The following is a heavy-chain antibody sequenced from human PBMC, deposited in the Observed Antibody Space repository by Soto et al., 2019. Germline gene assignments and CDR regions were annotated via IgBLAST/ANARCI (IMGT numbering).Heavy chain of an antibody. J-gene: IGHJ4*02. CDR2: IIPIFGTA. CDR1: GGTFSSYA. Sequence: QVQLVQSGAEVKKPGSSVKVSCKASGGTFSSYAISWVRQAPGQGLEWMGGIIPIFGTANYAQKFQGRVTSXXDXSXXTAYMELSSLRSEDTAVYYCARASTPYQLLKEADYWGQGTLVTVSS. V-gene: IGHV1-69*12. D-gene: IGHD2-2*01. CDR3: ARASTPYQLLKEADY.